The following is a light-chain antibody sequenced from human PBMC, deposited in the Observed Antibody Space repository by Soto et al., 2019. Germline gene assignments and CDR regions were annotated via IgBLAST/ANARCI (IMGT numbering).Light chain of an antibody. Sequence: VLTQSPATLSLSPGESATLSCRASQNVSNNLAWYQQKSGQAPRLLIYAASDRATGVPARFSGRMSGTDFTLTISSLEPEDFATYFCQQRSRWPRGTFGRGTKLE. CDR3: QQRSRWPRGT. J-gene: IGKJ2*02. CDR2: AAS. CDR1: QNVSNN. V-gene: IGKV3-11*01.